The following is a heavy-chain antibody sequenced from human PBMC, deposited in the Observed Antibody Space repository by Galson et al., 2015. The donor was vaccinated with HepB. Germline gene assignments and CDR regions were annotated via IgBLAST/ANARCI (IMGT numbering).Heavy chain of an antibody. J-gene: IGHJ5*02. CDR2: IWYDGSNK. CDR3: ARDSSFAGIAAAGNWFDP. D-gene: IGHD6-13*01. Sequence: SLRLSCAASGFTFSSYGMHWVRQAPGKGLEWVAVIWYDGSNKYYADSVKGRFTISRDNSKNTLYLQMNSLRAEDTAVYYCARDSSFAGIAAAGNWFDPWGQGTLVTVSS. CDR1: GFTFSSYG. V-gene: IGHV3-33*08.